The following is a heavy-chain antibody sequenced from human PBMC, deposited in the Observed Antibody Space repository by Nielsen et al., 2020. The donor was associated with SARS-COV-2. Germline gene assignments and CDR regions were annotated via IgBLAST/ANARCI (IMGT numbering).Heavy chain of an antibody. V-gene: IGHV3-11*01. CDR1: GFTFSDYY. D-gene: IGHD5-18*01. Sequence: GESLKISCAASGFTFSDYYMSWIRQAPGKGLEWVSYISSSGSTIYYADSVKGRFTISRDNAKNSLYLQMNSLRAEDTAVYYCARVRGYSYGGIDYWGQGTLVTVSS. J-gene: IGHJ4*02. CDR2: ISSSGSTI. CDR3: ARVRGYSYGGIDY.